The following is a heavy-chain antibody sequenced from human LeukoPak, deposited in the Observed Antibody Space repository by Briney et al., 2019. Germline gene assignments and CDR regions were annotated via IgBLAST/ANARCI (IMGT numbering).Heavy chain of an antibody. Sequence: SETLSLTCTVSGGSISSYYWSWIRQPPGKGLERIGYIYYSGSTNYNPSLKSRVTISVDTSKNQFSLKLSSVTAADTAVYYCARSYYKSPYYYYMDVWGKGTTVTVSS. V-gene: IGHV4-59*01. CDR3: ARSYYKSPYYYYMDV. CDR1: GGSISSYY. D-gene: IGHD1-26*01. J-gene: IGHJ6*03. CDR2: IYYSGST.